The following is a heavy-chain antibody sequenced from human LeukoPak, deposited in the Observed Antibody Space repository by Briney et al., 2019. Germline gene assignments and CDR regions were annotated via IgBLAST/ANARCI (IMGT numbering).Heavy chain of an antibody. V-gene: IGHV4-34*01. CDR1: GGSFSGYY. Sequence: PSETPSLTCAVYGGSFSGYYWSWIRQPPGKGLEWIGEINHSGSTNYNPSLKSRVTISVDTSKNQFSLKLSSVTAADTAVYYCARGAAGTMGYWGQGTLVTVSS. CDR2: INHSGST. CDR3: ARGAAGTMGY. J-gene: IGHJ4*02. D-gene: IGHD6-13*01.